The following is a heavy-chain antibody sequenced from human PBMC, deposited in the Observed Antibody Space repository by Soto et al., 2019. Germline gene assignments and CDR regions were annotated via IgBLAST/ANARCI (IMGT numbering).Heavy chain of an antibody. D-gene: IGHD1-7*01. Sequence: EVQLVESGGGLVQPGGSLRLSCAASGFTFSDHYMDWLRQVPGKGLEWGGRTRNKAKSYTTEYAATVKDRFTIAREDSKSSRYLQMNSLKTEDTGVYYCAMSRGTTGYHPNAFEDWGQGTLVTVSS. J-gene: IGHJ4*02. CDR2: TRNKAKSYTT. CDR3: AMSRGTTGYHPNAFED. CDR1: GFTFSDHY. V-gene: IGHV3-72*01.